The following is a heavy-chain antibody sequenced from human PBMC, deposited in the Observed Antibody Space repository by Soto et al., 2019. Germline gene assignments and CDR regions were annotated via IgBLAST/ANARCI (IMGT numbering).Heavy chain of an antibody. J-gene: IGHJ6*02. CDR1: GYTFTSYG. D-gene: IGHD3-10*01. CDR2: ISAYNGNT. V-gene: IGHV1-18*01. CDR3: AAPPPTDGEYYYGMDV. Sequence: ASVKVSCKASGYTFTSYGISWVRQAPGQGLEWMGWISAYNGNTNYAQKLQGRVTMTRDTSTSTAYMELSSLRSEDTAVYYCAAPPPTDGEYYYGMDVWGQGTRSPSP.